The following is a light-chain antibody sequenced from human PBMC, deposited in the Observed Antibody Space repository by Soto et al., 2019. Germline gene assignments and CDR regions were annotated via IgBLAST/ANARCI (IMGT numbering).Light chain of an antibody. CDR3: QQYGSSPLT. Sequence: EIVLTQSPGTLSLSPGERATLSCRANYYVSSSYLAWYQQKPGQAPRLLIYGASSRATGIPDRFSGSGSGTDFTLTISRLEPEDFAVYYCQQYGSSPLTFGGGTKVEIK. J-gene: IGKJ4*01. CDR1: YYVSSSY. V-gene: IGKV3-20*01. CDR2: GAS.